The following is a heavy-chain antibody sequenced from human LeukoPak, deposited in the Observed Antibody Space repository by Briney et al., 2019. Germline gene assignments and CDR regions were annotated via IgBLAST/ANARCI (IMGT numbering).Heavy chain of an antibody. D-gene: IGHD3-9*01. CDR1: GGSISSGGYY. J-gene: IGHJ4*02. Sequence: SQTLSLTCTVSGGSISSGGYYWSWIRQHPGKGLEWIGYIYYSGSTYYNPSLKSRVTISVDTSKNQFSLKLSSVTAADTAVYYCARVPTAYDILTGYPDCFDYWGQGTLVTVSS. CDR3: ARVPTAYDILTGYPDCFDY. CDR2: IYYSGST. V-gene: IGHV4-31*03.